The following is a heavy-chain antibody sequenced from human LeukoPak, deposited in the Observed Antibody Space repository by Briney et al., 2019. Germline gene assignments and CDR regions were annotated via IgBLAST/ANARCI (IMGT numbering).Heavy chain of an antibody. Sequence: PSEPLSLTCTVSGGSISSSSYYWGWIRQPPGKGLEWIGSIYYSGSTYYNPSLKSPVTISVDTSKNQFSLKLSSVTAADTAVYYCARDSYYYDSSGYRNYFDYWGQGTLVTVSS. CDR1: GGSISSSSYY. CDR2: IYYSGST. CDR3: ARDSYYYDSSGYRNYFDY. J-gene: IGHJ4*02. D-gene: IGHD3-22*01. V-gene: IGHV4-39*07.